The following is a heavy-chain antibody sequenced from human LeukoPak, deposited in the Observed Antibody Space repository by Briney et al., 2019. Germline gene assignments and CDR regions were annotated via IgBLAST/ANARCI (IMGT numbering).Heavy chain of an antibody. Sequence: SETLSLTCTVSGVSIRSSSYYWGWIRQPPGKGLEWIGSIYYSGSTYYNPSLKSRVTISVDTSKNQFSLKLSSVTAADTAVYSCARGSVRGEFDPWGQGTLVTVSS. J-gene: IGHJ5*02. CDR1: GVSIRSSSYY. CDR3: ARGSVRGEFDP. D-gene: IGHD3-10*01. CDR2: IYYSGST. V-gene: IGHV4-39*07.